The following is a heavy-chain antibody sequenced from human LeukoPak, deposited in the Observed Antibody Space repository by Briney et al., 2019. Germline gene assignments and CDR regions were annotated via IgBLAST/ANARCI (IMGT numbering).Heavy chain of an antibody. V-gene: IGHV1-46*01. J-gene: IGHJ4*02. D-gene: IGHD6-19*01. CDR1: GYTSTSYY. CDR2: INPSGGST. CDR3: ARADSEWLIEWGFDY. Sequence: ASVKVSCKASGYTSTSYYMHWVRQAPGQGLEWMGIINPSGGSTSYAQKFQGRVTMTRDMSTSTVYMELSSLRSEDTAVYYCARADSEWLIEWGFDYWGQGTLVTVSS.